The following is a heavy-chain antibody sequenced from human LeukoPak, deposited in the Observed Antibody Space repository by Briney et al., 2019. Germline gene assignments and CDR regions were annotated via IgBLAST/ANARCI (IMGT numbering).Heavy chain of an antibody. J-gene: IGHJ4*02. CDR2: IWYDGSNK. V-gene: IGHV3-33*01. CDR3: ARERLTYGSGSYGSFDY. D-gene: IGHD3-10*01. Sequence: GGSLRLSCAASGFTFSSYGMHWVRQAPGRGLEWVAVIWYDGSNKYYADPVKGRFTISRDNSKNTLYLQMNSLRAEDTAVYHCARERLTYGSGSYGSFDYWGQGTLVTVSS. CDR1: GFTFSSYG.